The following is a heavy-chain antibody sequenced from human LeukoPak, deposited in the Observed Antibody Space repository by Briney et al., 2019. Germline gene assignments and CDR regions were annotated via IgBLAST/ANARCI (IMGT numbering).Heavy chain of an antibody. V-gene: IGHV4-39*07. D-gene: IGHD1-26*01. J-gene: IGHJ5*02. CDR3: ARDRRIVGATTGSRWFDP. CDR2: IYYSGST. CDR1: GDSISSGSYY. Sequence: SETLSLTCTVSGDSISSGSYYWGWIRQPPGKGLEWIGSIYYSGSTYYNPSLKSRVTISIDTSRNQFSLKLSSVTAADTAVYYCARDRRIVGATTGSRWFDPWGQGTLVTVSS.